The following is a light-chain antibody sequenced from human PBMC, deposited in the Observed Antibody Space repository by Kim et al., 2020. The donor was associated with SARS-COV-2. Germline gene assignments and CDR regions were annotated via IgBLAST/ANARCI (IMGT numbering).Light chain of an antibody. V-gene: IGKV1-16*01. CDR2: AAS. CDR3: QQNYTYPIT. Sequence: DIQMPQSPSSLSGSVGDRVTITCRASQDIRNDLGWYQQNPGRAPKRLIYAASSLQSRVPSRFSGSGSGTEFTLSISRLHPEDFATYFCQQNYTYPITFGRGTRVE. J-gene: IGKJ4*01. CDR1: QDIRND.